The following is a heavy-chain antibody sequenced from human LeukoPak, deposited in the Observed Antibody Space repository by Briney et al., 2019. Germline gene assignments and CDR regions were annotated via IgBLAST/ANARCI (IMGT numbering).Heavy chain of an antibody. CDR2: ISYDGSHK. Sequence: GGSLRLSCAASGFTFSTYGMHWVRQAPGKGLEWISIISYDGSHKYYADSVKGRFTISRDNSKNTLYLQMNSLRAEDTAVYYCAKGRGGGSPALASWGQGTLVTVSS. J-gene: IGHJ5*02. CDR1: GFTFSTYG. V-gene: IGHV3-30*18. D-gene: IGHD3-16*01. CDR3: AKGRGGGSPALAS.